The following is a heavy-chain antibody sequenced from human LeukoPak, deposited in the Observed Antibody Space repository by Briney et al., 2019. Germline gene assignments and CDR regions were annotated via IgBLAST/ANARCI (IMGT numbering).Heavy chain of an antibody. J-gene: IGHJ6*02. CDR3: ARDSMIVVVPTYYYYYGMDV. D-gene: IGHD3-22*01. CDR1: GGSFSGYY. CDR2: IYYSGST. Sequence: SETLSLTCAVYGGSFSGYYWSWICQPPGKGLEWIGYIYYSGSTYYNPSLKSRVTISVDTSKNQFSLKLSSVTAADTAVYYCARDSMIVVVPTYYYYYGMDVWGQGTTVTVSS. V-gene: IGHV4-34*09.